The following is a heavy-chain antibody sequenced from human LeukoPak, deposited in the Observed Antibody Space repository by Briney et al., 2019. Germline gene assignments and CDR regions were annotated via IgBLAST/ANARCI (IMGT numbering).Heavy chain of an antibody. V-gene: IGHV3-74*01. CDR3: ARGDFWSSYYDYYYGMDV. Sequence: GGSLRLSCAASGLTFSSHWMHWVRQAPGKGLVWVSRINSDGSSTSYADSVKGRFTISRDNAKNTLYVQMNSLRAEDTAVYYCARGDFWSSYYDYYYGMDVWGQGTTVTVSS. J-gene: IGHJ6*02. CDR2: INSDGSST. D-gene: IGHD3-3*01. CDR1: GLTFSSHW.